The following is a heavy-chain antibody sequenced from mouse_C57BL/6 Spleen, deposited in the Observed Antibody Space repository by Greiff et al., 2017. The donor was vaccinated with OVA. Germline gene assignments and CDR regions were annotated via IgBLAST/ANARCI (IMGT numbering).Heavy chain of an antibody. V-gene: IGHV1-58*01. CDR3: ARYDYDRDYAMDY. Sequence: EVKLMESGAELVRPGSSVKMSCKTSGYTFTSYGINWVKQRPGQGLEWIGYIYIGNGYTEYNEKFKGKATLTSDTSSSTAYMQLSSLTSEDSAIYFCARYDYDRDYAMDYWGQGTSVTVSS. J-gene: IGHJ4*01. CDR1: GYTFTSYG. CDR2: IYIGNGYT. D-gene: IGHD2-4*01.